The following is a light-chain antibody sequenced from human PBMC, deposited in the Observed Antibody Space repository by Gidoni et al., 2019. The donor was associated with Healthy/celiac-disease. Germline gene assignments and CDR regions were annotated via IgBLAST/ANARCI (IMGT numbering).Light chain of an antibody. V-gene: IGKV1-39*01. Sequence: DIQMTQSPSSLSSSVGDSVPITCRASQSIISYLNWYQQKPGKSPKLLIYAASSLQSGVPSRFSGSGSGTDFTLTISSLQPEDVATYYCQQSYSTPPFTFGPGTKVDIK. CDR3: QQSYSTPPFT. CDR2: AAS. J-gene: IGKJ3*01. CDR1: QSIISY.